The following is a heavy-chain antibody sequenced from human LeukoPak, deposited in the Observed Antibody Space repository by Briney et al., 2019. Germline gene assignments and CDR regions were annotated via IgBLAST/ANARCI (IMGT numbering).Heavy chain of an antibody. J-gene: IGHJ6*02. CDR1: GFSFSTYC. CDR3: ARGRSMDV. V-gene: IGHV3-7*01. Sequence: GGSLRLSCAASGFSFSTYCMTWGRHAPGKGLEWVATIKYDGSEKYYVDSVKGRFTISRDNAKNSLYLQMNSLRAEDTAVYYCARGRSMDVWGQGTTVTVSS. CDR2: IKYDGSEK.